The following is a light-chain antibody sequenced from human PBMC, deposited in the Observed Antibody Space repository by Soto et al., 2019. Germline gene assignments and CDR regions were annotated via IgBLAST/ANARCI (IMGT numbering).Light chain of an antibody. Sequence: QLVLTQSPSVSGAPRQSVNISCSGNNSNIGGNAVHWYQQLPGKAPKLLMYYNDMLPSGVSDRLSGSKSGTSASLAISGLQSEDEGDYYCATWDDRLTAWVFGGGTKLTVL. CDR2: YND. CDR1: NSNIGGNA. V-gene: IGLV1-36*01. CDR3: ATWDDRLTAWV. J-gene: IGLJ3*02.